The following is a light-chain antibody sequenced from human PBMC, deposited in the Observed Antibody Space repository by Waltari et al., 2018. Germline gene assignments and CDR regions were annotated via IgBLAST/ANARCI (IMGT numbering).Light chain of an antibody. V-gene: IGKV1-5*01. CDR1: QSISSW. CDR2: GAS. J-gene: IGKJ1*01. CDR3: QQYNSYSPERT. Sequence: DIQMTQSPSTLSASVGDRVTITCRASQSISSWLAWYQQKPGKAPKLLIYGASSLESGVPSRFSGSGSGTEFTLTISSLQPDDFATYYCQQYNSYSPERTFGQGTKVEIK.